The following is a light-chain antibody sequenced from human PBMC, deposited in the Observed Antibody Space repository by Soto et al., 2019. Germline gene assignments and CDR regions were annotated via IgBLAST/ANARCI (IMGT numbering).Light chain of an antibody. V-gene: IGKV3-15*01. CDR3: QQYNNWPPGT. CDR1: QSVSSN. CDR2: GAS. Sequence: EIVMPQSPATLSVSPGERATLSCRASQSVSSNLAWYQQKPGQAPRLLIYGASTRATGIPARFSGSGSVTEFTLTISSLQSEDFAVYYCQQYNNWPPGTFGQGTKVEIK. J-gene: IGKJ1*01.